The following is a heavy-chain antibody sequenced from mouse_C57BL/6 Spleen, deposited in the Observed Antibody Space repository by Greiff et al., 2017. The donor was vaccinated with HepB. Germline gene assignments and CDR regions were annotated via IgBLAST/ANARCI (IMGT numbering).Heavy chain of an antibody. Sequence: QVQLQQPGAELVKPGASVKLSCEASGYTFTSYWMHWVKQRPGRGLEWIGRIDPNSGGTKYNEKFKSKATMTVDKPSSTAYMQLSSLTSEDSSVYSCAKSDYGSSYDYAMDYWGQGTSVTVSS. CDR1: GYTFTSYW. J-gene: IGHJ4*01. V-gene: IGHV1-72*01. D-gene: IGHD1-1*01. CDR3: AKSDYGSSYDYAMDY. CDR2: IDPNSGGT.